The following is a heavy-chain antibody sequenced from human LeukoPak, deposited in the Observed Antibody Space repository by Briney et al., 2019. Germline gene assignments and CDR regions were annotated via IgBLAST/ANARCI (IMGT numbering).Heavy chain of an antibody. CDR2: IYSGGSK. V-gene: IGHV3-53*01. CDR3: ARELGYCSGASCYFKYYGMDV. CDR1: GFTVSSNY. J-gene: IGHJ6*02. D-gene: IGHD2-15*01. Sequence: GGSLRLACAVSGFTVSSNYMSWVRQAPGKGLEWVSVIYSGGSKYYADSVKGRFTISRDNSKNTLYLQMNSLRAEDTAVYYCARELGYCSGASCYFKYYGMDVWGQGTTVTVFS.